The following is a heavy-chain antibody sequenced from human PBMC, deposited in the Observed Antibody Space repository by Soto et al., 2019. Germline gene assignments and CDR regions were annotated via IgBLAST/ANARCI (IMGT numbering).Heavy chain of an antibody. Sequence: ASVTASSKVSGDPLTEFSLHWLRQAPEKGREWMGGFDPEDGETIYAQKFRGRVTMTEDTSTDKAEMELNSLRSEDTDVYYSATDSQCLSVWDVWGQRTTVSV. CDR1: GDPLTEFS. V-gene: IGHV1-24*01. J-gene: IGHJ6*02. CDR3: ATDSQCLSVWDV. CDR2: FDPEDGET. D-gene: IGHD3-16*01.